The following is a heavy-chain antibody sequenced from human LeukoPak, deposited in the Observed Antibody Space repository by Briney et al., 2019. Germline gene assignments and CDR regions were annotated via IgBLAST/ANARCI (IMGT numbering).Heavy chain of an antibody. V-gene: IGHV3-30*01. D-gene: IGHD5-18*01. Sequence: PGRSLRLSCAASGFTLSSYAMHWVRQAPGKGLEWVAVISYDGSNKYYADSVKGRFTISRDNSKNTLYLQMNSLRAEDTAVYYCARDQTWIQLWSGYFDYWGQGTLVTVSS. J-gene: IGHJ4*02. CDR2: ISYDGSNK. CDR3: ARDQTWIQLWSGYFDY. CDR1: GFTLSSYA.